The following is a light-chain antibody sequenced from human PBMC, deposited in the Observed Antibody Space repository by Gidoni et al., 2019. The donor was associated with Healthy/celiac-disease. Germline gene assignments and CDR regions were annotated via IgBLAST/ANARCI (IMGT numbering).Light chain of an antibody. V-gene: IGKV1-39*01. J-gene: IGKJ1*01. CDR3: QQSYSTPRT. CDR1: QRISSY. Sequence: DIKMTQSPSSRSASVVDSVTITCRASQRISSYLTWYQQKAGKAPMLLIYAASSLQSGVPSRSSGSGSGTGFNLTISRLQPEDFATYYCQQSYSTPRTFGQGTKVEIE. CDR2: AAS.